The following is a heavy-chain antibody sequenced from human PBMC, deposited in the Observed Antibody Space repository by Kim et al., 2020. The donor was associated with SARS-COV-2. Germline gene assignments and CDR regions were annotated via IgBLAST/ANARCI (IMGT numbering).Heavy chain of an antibody. CDR2: IKRDGSEK. D-gene: IGHD6-13*01. CDR3: TSWGAGNY. CDR1: GFTFSNYW. Sequence: GGSLRLSCAASGFTFSNYWMSWVRQAPGKGLEWVANIKRDGSEKYYVDSVRGRFTISRENAQNSLFLQMNSLRVEDPAVYYCTSWGAGNYWGPGTLVTVSS. J-gene: IGHJ4*02. V-gene: IGHV3-7*01.